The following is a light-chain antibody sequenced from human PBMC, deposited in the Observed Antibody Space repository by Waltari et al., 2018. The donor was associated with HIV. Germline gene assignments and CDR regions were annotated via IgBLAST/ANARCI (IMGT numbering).Light chain of an antibody. J-gene: IGLJ3*02. CDR2: ANF. V-gene: IGLV1-40*01. CDR3: QSYDSSLNNWV. CDR1: SSNIGGGYD. Sequence: QSVLTQPPSVSGAPGQRVTISCTGSSSNIGGGYDVHWYQQLPGPAPKVLIFANFNRPSGVPDRFSGSKSGTSASLAITGLQAEDEADYYCQSYDSSLNNWVFGGGTKVTVL.